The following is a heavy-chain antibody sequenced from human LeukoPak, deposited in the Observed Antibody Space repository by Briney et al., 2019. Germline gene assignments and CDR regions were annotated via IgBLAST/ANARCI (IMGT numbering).Heavy chain of an antibody. J-gene: IGHJ6*03. V-gene: IGHV1-2*02. CDR2: INPNSGGT. CDR3: ARGVNGVYYYYYMDV. Sequence: GASVKVSCKASGYIFIGYYIYWVRRAPGQGLECMGWINPNSGGTNYAQKFQGRVTMTRDTSISTAYMEVSSLRSDDTAVYYCARGVNGVYYYYYMDVWGKGTTVTVSS. CDR1: GYIFIGYY. D-gene: IGHD2-8*01.